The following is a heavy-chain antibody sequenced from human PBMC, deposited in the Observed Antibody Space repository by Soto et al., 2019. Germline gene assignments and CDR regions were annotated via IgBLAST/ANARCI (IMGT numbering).Heavy chain of an antibody. D-gene: IGHD6-19*01. CDR3: VRSRVFIAVAGMATYYYYYGMDV. CDR1: GDSVSSDSAA. CDR2: TYYRSKWYI. V-gene: IGHV6-1*01. Sequence: SQTLSLTCAISGDSVSSDSAAWNWIRQSPSRGLEWLGRTYYRSKWYIDYAVSVNGRITINPGTSKNHFSLQLYSVTPEDTAVYYCVRSRVFIAVAGMATYYYYYGMDVWGQGTTVTVSS. J-gene: IGHJ6*02.